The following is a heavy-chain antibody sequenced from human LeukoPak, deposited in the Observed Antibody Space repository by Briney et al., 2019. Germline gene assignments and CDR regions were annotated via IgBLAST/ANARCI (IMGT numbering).Heavy chain of an antibody. V-gene: IGHV1-3*01. D-gene: IGHD6-19*01. CDR3: VRDFVSEWLAPFDP. CDR2: INAGNGNT. Sequence: ASVKVSCKASGYTFTSYAMHWVRQAPGQRLEWMGWINAGNGNTKYSQKFQGRVTITRDTSASTAYMELSSLRSEDTAVYYCVRDFVSEWLAPFDPWGQGTLVTVSS. CDR1: GYTFTSYA. J-gene: IGHJ5*02.